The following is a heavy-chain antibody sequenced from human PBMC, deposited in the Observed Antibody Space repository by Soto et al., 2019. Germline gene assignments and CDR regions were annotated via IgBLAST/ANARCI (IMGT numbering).Heavy chain of an antibody. CDR3: ARRYIAAPATEFAF. CDR1: GYRFSTYW. V-gene: IGHV5-51*01. D-gene: IGHD6-13*01. J-gene: IGHJ4*02. CDR2: IYPADSDT. Sequence: GESLKISCQGSGYRFSTYWIPWVPQLPGKGLESVGIIYPADSDTRYSPSFQGQVTISADKTISTTYLQWSSLKASDTAMYFCARRYIAAPATEFAFWGQGT.